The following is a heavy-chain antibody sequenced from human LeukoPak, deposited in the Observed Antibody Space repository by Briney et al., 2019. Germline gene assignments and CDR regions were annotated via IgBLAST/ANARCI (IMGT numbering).Heavy chain of an antibody. Sequence: ASVKVSCKASGYTFTGYYMHWVRQAPGQGLEWMGWINPNSGGTNYAQKFQGRVIMTRDTSISTAYMKLSRLRSDDTAVYYCARASMVDAFDIWGQGTMVTVSS. V-gene: IGHV1-2*02. J-gene: IGHJ3*02. CDR3: ARASMVDAFDI. CDR2: INPNSGGT. CDR1: GYTFTGYY. D-gene: IGHD3-10*01.